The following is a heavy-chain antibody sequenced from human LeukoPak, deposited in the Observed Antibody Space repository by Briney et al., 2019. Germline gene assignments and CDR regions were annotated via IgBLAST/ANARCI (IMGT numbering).Heavy chain of an antibody. J-gene: IGHJ3*02. Sequence: ASVRVSCKASGYTFTSYSLHWVRQAPGQGLEWMGMINPSGGSTNYAQKFQGRVTLTRDTSTSTVYMEMSSLRSEDTAVYYCARTRWLQFSPRVAFDIWGQGTMVTVSS. D-gene: IGHD5-24*01. CDR1: GYTFTSYS. CDR2: INPSGGST. V-gene: IGHV1-46*01. CDR3: ARTRWLQFSPRVAFDI.